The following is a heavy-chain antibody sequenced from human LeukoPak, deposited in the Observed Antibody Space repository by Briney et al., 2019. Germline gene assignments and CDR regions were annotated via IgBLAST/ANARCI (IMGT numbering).Heavy chain of an antibody. J-gene: IGHJ3*02. CDR1: GGSISSGGYY. Sequence: PSETLSLTCTVSGGSISSGGYYWSWIRQHPGKGLEWIGYIYYSGSTYYNPSLKSRVTISVDTSKNQFSLKPSSVTAADTAVYYCAGFMITFGGVIVHDAFDIWGQGTMVTVSS. D-gene: IGHD3-16*02. CDR3: AGFMITFGGVIVHDAFDI. CDR2: IYYSGST. V-gene: IGHV4-31*03.